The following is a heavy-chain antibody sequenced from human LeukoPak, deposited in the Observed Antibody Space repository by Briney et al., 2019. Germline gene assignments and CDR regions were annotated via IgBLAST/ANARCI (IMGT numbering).Heavy chain of an antibody. CDR2: SYYSGST. CDR3: ARGGPAVVPAAYDAFDI. Sequence: SETLSLTCTVSGGSISSYYWSWIRQPPGKGLEWIGYSYYSGSTNYNPSLKSRVTISVDTSKNQFSLKLSSVTAADTAVYYCARGGPAVVPAAYDAFDIWGQGTMVTVSS. D-gene: IGHD2-2*01. V-gene: IGHV4-59*08. CDR1: GGSISSYY. J-gene: IGHJ3*02.